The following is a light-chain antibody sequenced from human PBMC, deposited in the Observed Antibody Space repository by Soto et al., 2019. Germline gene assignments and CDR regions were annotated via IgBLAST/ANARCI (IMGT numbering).Light chain of an antibody. CDR2: GAS. V-gene: IGKV3-15*01. CDR1: QSVSSN. CDR3: QQRRNWPPVT. J-gene: IGKJ5*01. Sequence: EIVMTHSPATLSVSPGERATLSCRASQSVSSNLAWYQQKPGQAPRLLIYGASTRATGVPARFSGGGSGTDFTLTISSLEPEDFAVYYCQQRRNWPPVTFGQGTRLEIK.